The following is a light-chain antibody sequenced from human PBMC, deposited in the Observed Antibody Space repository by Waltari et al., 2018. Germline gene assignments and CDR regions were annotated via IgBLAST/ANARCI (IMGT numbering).Light chain of an antibody. CDR2: DVS. Sequence: EIVLTQSPATLSLSPGERATLSCRASQSVSSYLAWYQQKPGQAPRLLLYDVSNRATGIPARFSGSGSGTDFTLTISSLESEDFAVYYCQQRGNWPLTFGGGTKVEIK. CDR3: QQRGNWPLT. V-gene: IGKV3-11*01. CDR1: QSVSSY. J-gene: IGKJ4*01.